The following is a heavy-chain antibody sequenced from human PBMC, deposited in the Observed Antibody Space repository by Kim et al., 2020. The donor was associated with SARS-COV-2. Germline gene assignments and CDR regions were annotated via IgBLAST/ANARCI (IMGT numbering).Heavy chain of an antibody. Sequence: SSSYIYYADSVKGRFTISRDNAKNSLYLQMNSLRAEDTAVYYCAEGYSSTGWGQGTLVTVSS. V-gene: IGHV3-21*01. J-gene: IGHJ4*02. CDR3: AEGYSSTG. CDR2: SSSYI. D-gene: IGHD6-13*01.